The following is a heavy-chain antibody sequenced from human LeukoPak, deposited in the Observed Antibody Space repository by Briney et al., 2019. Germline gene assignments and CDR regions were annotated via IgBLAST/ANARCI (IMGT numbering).Heavy chain of an antibody. CDR3: AGGRASSGYFYYFDY. J-gene: IGHJ4*02. CDR1: GYSISSGYY. CDR2: ISSSGSTI. Sequence: LSLTCSVSGYSISSGYYWGWIRQAPGKGLEWVSYISSSGSTIYYADPVKGRFTISRDNAKNSLYLQMNSLRAEDTAVYYCAGGRASSGYFYYFDYWGQGTLVTVSS. D-gene: IGHD3-22*01. V-gene: IGHV3-11*04.